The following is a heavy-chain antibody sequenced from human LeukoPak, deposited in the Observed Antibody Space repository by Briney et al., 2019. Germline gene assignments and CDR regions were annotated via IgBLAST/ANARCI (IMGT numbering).Heavy chain of an antibody. J-gene: IGHJ4*02. D-gene: IGHD3-3*01. CDR2: IYYSGTT. CDR3: AREGPIQFLEQIDF. V-gene: IGHV4-39*07. CDR1: GGSISSSNYY. Sequence: SETLSLTCTVSGGSISSSNYYWGWIRQPPGKGLEWIGSIYYSGTTYYNPSLKSRVSISIDTSKNQFSLKLTSLKAADTAVYYCAREGPIQFLEQIDFWGQGSLVTVSS.